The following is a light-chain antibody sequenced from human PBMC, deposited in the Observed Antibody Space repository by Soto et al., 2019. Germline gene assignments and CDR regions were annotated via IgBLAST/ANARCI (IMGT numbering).Light chain of an antibody. CDR2: GAS. V-gene: IGKV3-20*01. CDR1: QSVSSSY. J-gene: IGKJ3*01. CDR3: QQYGSSPPIT. Sequence: EIVLTQSPGTLSLSPGERATLSCRASQSVSSSYLAWYQQKPGQAPRLLIYGASSRATGIPDRFSGSGSGTEFTLTISSLEPEDFAVYYCQQYGSSPPITFGPGTKVDIK.